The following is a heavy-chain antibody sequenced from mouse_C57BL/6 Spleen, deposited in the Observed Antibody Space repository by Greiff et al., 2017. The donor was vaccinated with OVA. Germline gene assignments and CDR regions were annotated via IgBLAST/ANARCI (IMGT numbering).Heavy chain of an antibody. D-gene: IGHD2-2*01. CDR2: INPSNGGT. CDR1: GYTFTSYW. J-gene: IGHJ1*03. CDR3: ARSRAMVTTWYFDV. V-gene: IGHV1-53*01. Sequence: QVQLQQPGTELVKPGASVKLSCKASGYTFTSYWMHWVKQRPGQGLAWIGNINPSNGGTNYNEKFKSKATLTVDKSSSTAYMQRSSLTSEDSAVYYCARSRAMVTTWYFDVWGTGTTVTVAS.